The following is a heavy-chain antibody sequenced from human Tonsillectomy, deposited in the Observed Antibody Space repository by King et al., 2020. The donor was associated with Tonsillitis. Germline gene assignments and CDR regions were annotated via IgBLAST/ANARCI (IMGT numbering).Heavy chain of an antibody. Sequence: QLVQSGGGVVQPGRSLRLSCAASGFTFSSYGRHWVRQAPGKGLEWVAVISYDGSNKYYADSVKGRFTISRDNSKNTLYLQMNSLRAEDTAVYYCAKDYCSGGCCNYFDYWGQGTLVTVSS. J-gene: IGHJ4*02. CDR3: AKDYCSGGCCNYFDY. V-gene: IGHV3-30*18. CDR2: ISYDGSNK. D-gene: IGHD2-15*01. CDR1: GFTFSSYG.